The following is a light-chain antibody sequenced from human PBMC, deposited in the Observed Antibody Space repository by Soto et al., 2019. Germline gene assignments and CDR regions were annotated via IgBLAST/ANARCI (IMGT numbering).Light chain of an antibody. CDR1: QSVSSN. V-gene: IGKV3-15*01. CDR3: QQYNNWLRTWT. J-gene: IGKJ1*01. Sequence: EIVMTQSPATLSVSPGERATLSCRASQSVSSNLAWYQQKPGQAPRLLIYGASTRATGIPARFSGSGSGTEFTLTISSLQCEDFAVYYCQQYNNWLRTWTFGQGTKVEIK. CDR2: GAS.